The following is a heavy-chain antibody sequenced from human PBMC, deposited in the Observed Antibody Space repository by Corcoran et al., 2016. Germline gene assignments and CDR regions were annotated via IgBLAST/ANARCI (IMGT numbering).Heavy chain of an antibody. CDR2: IYYSGST. D-gene: IGHD1-1*01. V-gene: IGHV4-31*03. CDR1: GGSISSGGYY. CDR3: ARDGLETSKYNWFDP. J-gene: IGHJ5*02. Sequence: QVQLQESGPGLVKPSQTLSLTCTVSGGSISSGGYYWSWIRQHPGKGLEWIGYIYYSGSTYYNPSLKSRVTISVDTSKNQFSLKLSSVTAADTAVYYCARDGLETSKYNWFDPWGQGTLVTVSS.